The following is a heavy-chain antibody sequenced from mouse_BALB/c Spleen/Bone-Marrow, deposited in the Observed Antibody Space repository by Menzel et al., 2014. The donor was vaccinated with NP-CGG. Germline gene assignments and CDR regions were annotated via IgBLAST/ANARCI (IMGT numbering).Heavy chain of an antibody. J-gene: IGHJ2*01. V-gene: IGHV1S81*02. CDR2: INPSNGRT. Sequence: QVQLQQPGAELVKPGASVKLSCKASGYTFTSYWMHWMKQRPGQGLEWIGEINPSNGRTNYNEKFKSKATLTVDKSSSTAYMQLSSLTSEDSAVYYCARERYDYDWKDYWGQGTTLTVSS. CDR3: ARERYDYDWKDY. CDR1: GYTFTSYW. D-gene: IGHD2-4*01.